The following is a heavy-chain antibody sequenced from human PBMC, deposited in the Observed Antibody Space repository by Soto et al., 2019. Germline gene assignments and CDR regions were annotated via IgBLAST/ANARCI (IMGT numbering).Heavy chain of an antibody. Sequence: QAQLVESGGGVVQPGRSLRLSCAASGFTFSSYAMHWVRQAPGKGLEWVAVISYDGSNKYYADSVKGRFTISRDNSKNTLYLQMNSLRAEDTAVYYCARDLRITMIVVVIPAVDYWGQGTLVTVSS. CDR3: ARDLRITMIVVVIPAVDY. CDR2: ISYDGSNK. D-gene: IGHD3-22*01. CDR1: GFTFSSYA. J-gene: IGHJ4*02. V-gene: IGHV3-30-3*01.